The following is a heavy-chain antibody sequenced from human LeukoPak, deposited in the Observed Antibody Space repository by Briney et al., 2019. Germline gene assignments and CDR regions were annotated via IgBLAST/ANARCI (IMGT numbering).Heavy chain of an antibody. D-gene: IGHD6-13*01. V-gene: IGHV1-69*05. CDR2: IIPIFGTA. Sequence: SVKVSCKASGGTFSSYAISWVRQAPGQGLEWMGRIIPIFGTANYAQKFQGRVTITTDESTSTAYMELSSLRSEDTAVYYCARYNSAAGTLDYWGQGTLVTVSS. J-gene: IGHJ4*02. CDR3: ARYNSAAGTLDY. CDR1: GGTFSSYA.